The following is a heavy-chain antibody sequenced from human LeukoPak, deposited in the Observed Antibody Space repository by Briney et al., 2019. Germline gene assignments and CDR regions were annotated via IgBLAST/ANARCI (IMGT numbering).Heavy chain of an antibody. V-gene: IGHV1-69*13. J-gene: IGHJ4*02. D-gene: IGHD5-12*01. Sequence: ASVKVSCKASGGTFSSYAISWVRQAPGQGLEWMGGIIPIFGTANYAQKFQGRVTITADESTSTAYMELNSLRAEDTAVYYCAKDRADVVPTMVLDYWGQGTLVTVSS. CDR3: AKDRADVVPTMVLDY. CDR2: IIPIFGTA. CDR1: GGTFSSYA.